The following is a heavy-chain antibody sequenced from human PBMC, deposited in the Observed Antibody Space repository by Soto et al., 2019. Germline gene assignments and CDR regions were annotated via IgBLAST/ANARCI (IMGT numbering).Heavy chain of an antibody. J-gene: IGHJ4*02. CDR2: ISGSGGST. V-gene: IGHV3-23*01. D-gene: IGHD6-13*01. CDR1: GFTFSSYA. CDR3: AKAGIAAAGHSYYFDY. Sequence: GGSLRLSCAASGFTFSSYAMSWVRQAPGKGLEWVSAISGSGGSTYYADSVKGRSTISRDNSKNTLYLQMNSLRAEDTAVYYCAKAGIAAAGHSYYFDYWGQGTLVTVSS.